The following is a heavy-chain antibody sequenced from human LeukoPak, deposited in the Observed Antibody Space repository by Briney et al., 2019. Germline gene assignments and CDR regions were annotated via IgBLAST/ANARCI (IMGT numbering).Heavy chain of an antibody. CDR2: INPTGGST. CDR1: GYTFTTYY. V-gene: IGHV1-46*01. Sequence: GASVKVSCKASGYTFTTYYIHWVRQAPGQGLEWMGIINPTGGSTTYAQNFQGRVTMTRDTSTSTVFMELNSLRSEDTAVYYCALYSSTWYWGQGTLVTVSS. J-gene: IGHJ4*02. CDR3: ALYSSTWY. D-gene: IGHD6-13*01.